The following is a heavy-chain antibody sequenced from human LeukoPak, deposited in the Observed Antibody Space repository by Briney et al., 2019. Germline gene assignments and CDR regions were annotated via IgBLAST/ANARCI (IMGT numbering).Heavy chain of an antibody. CDR2: INTDGSHT. CDR1: RFTFSKYW. J-gene: IGHJ4*02. Sequence: PGGSLRLSCAASRFTFSKYWVHWVRQAPGKGLIWVSRINTDGSHTNYADSVKGRFTISRDNAKNSLYLQMNSLRAEDTAVYYCARGWGYFDYWGQGTLVTVSS. V-gene: IGHV3-74*01. CDR3: ARGWGYFDY. D-gene: IGHD7-27*01.